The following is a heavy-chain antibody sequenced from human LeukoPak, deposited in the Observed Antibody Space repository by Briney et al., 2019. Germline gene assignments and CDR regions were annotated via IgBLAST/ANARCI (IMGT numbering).Heavy chain of an antibody. CDR2: IFYSGST. D-gene: IGHD3-22*01. J-gene: IGHJ4*02. CDR1: SGSISTSNYY. V-gene: IGHV4-39*07. CDR3: AGDSSGYYSFDY. Sequence: PSETLSLTCTVSSGSISTSNYYWGWVRQPPGKALEWIGNIFYSGSTYYSPSLKSRVTVSVDTSKNQFSLKLSSVTAADTAVYYCAGDSSGYYSFDYWGQGTLVTVSS.